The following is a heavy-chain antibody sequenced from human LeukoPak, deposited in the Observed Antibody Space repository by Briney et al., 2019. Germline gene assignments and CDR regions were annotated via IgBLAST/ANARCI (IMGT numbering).Heavy chain of an antibody. V-gene: IGHV4-61*02. CDR2: ISSSGST. J-gene: IGHJ4*02. CDR1: GDSIGSGDYY. CDR3: ARVGYCSGGSCYPGPRRIYYFDY. D-gene: IGHD2-15*01. Sequence: PSQTLSLTCTVSGDSIGSGDYYWSWIRQPAGKGLEWIGRISSSGSTNYNPSLKSRVTISVDTSKNQFSLKLSSVTAADTAVYYCARVGYCSGGSCYPGPRRIYYFDYWGQGTLVTVSS.